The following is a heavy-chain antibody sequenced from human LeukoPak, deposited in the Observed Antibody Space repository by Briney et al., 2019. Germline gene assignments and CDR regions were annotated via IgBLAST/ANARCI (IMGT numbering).Heavy chain of an antibody. V-gene: IGHV3-9*01. J-gene: IGHJ4*02. CDR1: GFTFDDYA. CDR2: ISWNSGSI. CDR3: AKDGSRYYDILTGSNHYFDY. D-gene: IGHD3-9*01. Sequence: GGSLRLSCAASGFTFDDYAMHWVRQAPGKGLEWVSGISWNSGSIGYADSVKGRFTISRDNAKNSLYLQMNSLRAEDTALYYCAKDGSRYYDILTGSNHYFDYWGQGTLVTVSS.